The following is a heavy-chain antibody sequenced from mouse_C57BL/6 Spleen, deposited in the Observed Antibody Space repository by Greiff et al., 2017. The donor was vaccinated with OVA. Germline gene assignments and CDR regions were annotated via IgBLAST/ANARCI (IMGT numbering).Heavy chain of an antibody. D-gene: IGHD2-5*01. Sequence: EVQLQQSVAELVRPGASVKLSCTASGFTIKNTYMHWVKQRPDKGLEWIGRIDPATGNTKYAPKLQGKATITADTSSNTAYLQLISLTSEDTAIYYCARDYYSSYDYAIDYWGQGTSVTVSS. CDR3: ARDYYSSYDYAIDY. CDR2: IDPATGNT. J-gene: IGHJ4*01. CDR1: GFTIKNTY. V-gene: IGHV14-3*01.